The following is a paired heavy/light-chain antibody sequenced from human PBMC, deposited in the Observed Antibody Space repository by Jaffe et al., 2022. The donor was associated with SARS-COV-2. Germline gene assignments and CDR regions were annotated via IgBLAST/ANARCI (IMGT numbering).Light chain of an antibody. CDR2: AAS. Sequence: DIQMTQSPSSLSASVGDRVTITCRASQDIKTYLGWYQQKPGKSPKRLIYAASSLQGGVPSRFGGGGSGTEFTLTISSLQPEDFATYYCVQHNSYPLTFGGGTKVEIK. CDR3: VQHNSYPLT. V-gene: IGKV1-17*01. J-gene: IGKJ4*01. CDR1: QDIKTY.
Heavy chain of an antibody. V-gene: IGHV3-9*01. CDR1: GFTFDDYA. CDR2: ISWNGGVI. Sequence: EVQLVESGGGLVQPGRSLRLSCAASGFTFDDYAMHWVRQAPGKGLEWVSGISWNGGVIGYADSVKGRFTISRDSAKNSLYMEMDSLRPEDTALYYCAKDAHYAITGHGMDVWGQGTTVTVSS. D-gene: IGHD4-17*01. CDR3: AKDAHYAITGHGMDV. J-gene: IGHJ6*02.